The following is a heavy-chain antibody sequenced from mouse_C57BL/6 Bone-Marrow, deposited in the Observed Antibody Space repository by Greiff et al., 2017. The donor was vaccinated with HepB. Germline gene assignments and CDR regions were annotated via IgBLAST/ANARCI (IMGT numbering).Heavy chain of an antibody. CDR1: GYTFTSYG. V-gene: IGHV1-81*01. J-gene: IGHJ3*01. D-gene: IGHD1-1*01. CDR2: IYPRSGNT. CDR3: SPLLRYPRFAY. Sequence: VQGVESGAELARPGASVKLSCKASGYTFTSYGISWVKQRTGQGLEWIGEIYPRSGNTYYNEKFKGKATLTADKSSSTAYMELRSLTSEDSAVYFCSPLLRYPRFAYWGQGTLVTVSA.